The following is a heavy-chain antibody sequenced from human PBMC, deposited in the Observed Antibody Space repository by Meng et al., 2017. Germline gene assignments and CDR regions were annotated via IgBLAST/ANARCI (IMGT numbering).Heavy chain of an antibody. J-gene: IGHJ6*02. CDR2: IYPGDSDT. D-gene: IGHD5-12*01. CDR3: ARQWGYPIYGMDV. Sequence: GGSLRLSCKGSGYSFTSYWIGWVRQMPGKGLEWMGIIYPGDSDTRYSPSFQGQVTVSADKSISTAYLQWSSLKASDTAMYYCARQWGYPIYGMDVWGQGTTVTVSS. CDR1: GYSFTSYW. V-gene: IGHV5-51*01.